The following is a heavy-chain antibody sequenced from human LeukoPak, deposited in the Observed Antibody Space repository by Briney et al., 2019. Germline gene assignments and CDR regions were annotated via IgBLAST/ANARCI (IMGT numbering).Heavy chain of an antibody. V-gene: IGHV4-59*12. J-gene: IGHJ4*02. Sequence: SETLSLTCTVSGGSISSYYWSWIRQPPGKGLEWIGYIYYSGSTNYNPSLKSRVTISVDTSKNQFSLKLSSVTAADTAVYYCARKYNWNDYWGQGTLVTVSS. D-gene: IGHD1-20*01. CDR2: IYYSGST. CDR3: ARKYNWNDY. CDR1: GGSISSYY.